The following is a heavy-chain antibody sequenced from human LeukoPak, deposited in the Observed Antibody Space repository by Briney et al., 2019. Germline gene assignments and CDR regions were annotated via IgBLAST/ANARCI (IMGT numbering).Heavy chain of an antibody. CDR1: GYTFTSYD. CDR2: MNPNSGNT. CDR3: ATVSGYSYGPAAFDI. Sequence: GASVKVSCKASGYTFTSYDINWVRQATGQGLEWMGWMNPNSGNTGYAQKFQGRVTITRNTSISTAYMELSSLRSEDTAVYYCATVSGYSYGPAAFDIWGQGTMVTVSS. D-gene: IGHD5-18*01. J-gene: IGHJ3*02. V-gene: IGHV1-8*03.